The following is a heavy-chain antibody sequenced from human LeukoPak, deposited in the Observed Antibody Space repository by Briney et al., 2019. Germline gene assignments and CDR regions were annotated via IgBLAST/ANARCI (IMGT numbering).Heavy chain of an antibody. J-gene: IGHJ4*02. CDR2: IIPIFGTA. D-gene: IGHD4-17*01. V-gene: IGHV1-69*13. Sequence: SVKVSCKASGYTITTHDINWVRQATGQGLEWMGGIIPIFGTANYAQKFQGRVTITADESTSTAYMELSSLRSEDTAVYYCARGPTTVRSDYWGQGTLVTVSS. CDR3: ARGPTTVRSDY. CDR1: GYTITTHD.